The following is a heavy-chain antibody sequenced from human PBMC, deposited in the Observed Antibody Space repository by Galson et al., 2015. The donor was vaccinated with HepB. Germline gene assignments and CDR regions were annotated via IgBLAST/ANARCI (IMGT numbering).Heavy chain of an antibody. CDR1: GLTFSSYT. J-gene: IGHJ4*02. Sequence: LRLSCAASGLTFSSYTMNWVRQTPGKGLEWIGSVYYTGNTYYKSSLKSRVTVSADMSKNQFTLKVNSVGAADTAVYYCARAVGDTSTYANDYWGQGTLVTVSS. CDR3: ARAVGDTSTYANDY. V-gene: IGHV4-39*06. CDR2: VYYTGNT. D-gene: IGHD2-2*01.